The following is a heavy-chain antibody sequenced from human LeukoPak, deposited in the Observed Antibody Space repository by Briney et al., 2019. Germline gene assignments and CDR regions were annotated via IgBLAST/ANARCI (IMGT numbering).Heavy chain of an antibody. Sequence: PSETLSLTCTVSGDSISLYYWNWIRQPPGKGLEWIGYIYTSGSTNYNPSLKSRVTISVDTSKNQFSLKLSSVTAADTAVYYCARHLYYYGSGSYYNYYYGMDVWGQGTTVTVSS. V-gene: IGHV4-4*09. CDR1: GDSISLYY. D-gene: IGHD3-10*01. CDR2: IYTSGST. J-gene: IGHJ6*02. CDR3: ARHLYYYGSGSYYNYYYGMDV.